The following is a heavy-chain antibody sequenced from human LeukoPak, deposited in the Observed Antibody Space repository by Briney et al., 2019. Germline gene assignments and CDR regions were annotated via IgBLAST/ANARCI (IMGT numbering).Heavy chain of an antibody. V-gene: IGHV4-59*08. Sequence: PSEILSLTCTVSGGSISSYYWSWIRQPPGKGLEWIGYIYYSGSTNYNPSLKSRVTISVDTSKNQFSLKLSSVTAADTAVYYCARHSNSATSSGWYEAPYYFDYWGQGTLVTVSS. CDR3: ARHSNSATSSGWYEAPYYFDY. D-gene: IGHD6-19*01. CDR2: IYYSGST. CDR1: GGSISSYY. J-gene: IGHJ4*02.